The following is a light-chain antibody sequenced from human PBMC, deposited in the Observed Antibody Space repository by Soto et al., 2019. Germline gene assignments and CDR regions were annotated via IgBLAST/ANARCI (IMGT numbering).Light chain of an antibody. J-gene: IGLJ1*01. CDR2: EVS. Sequence: QSALTQPASVSGSPGQSITISCTGTSSDVGGYNYVSWYQQHPGKAPNLMIYEVSNRPSGVSNRFSGSKSGNTASLTISWLQAEDEAVYYCSSYTSSITYVFGTGTKLTVL. CDR1: SSDVGGYNY. CDR3: SSYTSSITYV. V-gene: IGLV2-14*01.